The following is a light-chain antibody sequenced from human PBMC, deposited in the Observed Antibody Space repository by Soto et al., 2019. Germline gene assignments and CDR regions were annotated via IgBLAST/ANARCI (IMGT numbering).Light chain of an antibody. CDR1: HNDIGTCDY. V-gene: IGLV2-14*03. Sequence: QSVLSQPTSVSSSPGQSISISRTVNHNDIGTCDYVSWYQQHPCRAPRLLISGVTTRPSGISDRFSASKSGLTASLTISGLQPEDEADYYCSSFTSDRIYVFGPGSKVTLL. CDR2: GVT. CDR3: SSFTSDRIYV. J-gene: IGLJ1*01.